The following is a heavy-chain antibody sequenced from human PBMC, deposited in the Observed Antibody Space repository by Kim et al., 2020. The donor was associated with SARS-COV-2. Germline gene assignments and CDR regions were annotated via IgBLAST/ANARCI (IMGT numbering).Heavy chain of an antibody. J-gene: IGHJ6*02. CDR1: GFTVNSNY. D-gene: IGHD3-16*01. V-gene: IGHV3-53*01. CDR3: ARDLGGRSSYYYYSMDV. CDR2: IYSGGTI. Sequence: GGSLRLSCTASGFTVNSNYMSWVRQAPGKGLEWVSVIYSGGTISYADSVKGRFTIFRDNSKNTLYLQMNSLRAEDTAVYYCARDLGGRSSYYYYSMDVWGQGTTVTVSS.